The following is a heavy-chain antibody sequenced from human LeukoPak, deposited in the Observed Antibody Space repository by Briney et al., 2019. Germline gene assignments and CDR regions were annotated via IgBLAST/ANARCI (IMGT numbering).Heavy chain of an antibody. J-gene: IGHJ3*02. CDR1: GFTFSSYA. D-gene: IGHD5-24*01. V-gene: IGHV3-30*04. CDR2: ISYDGSNK. CDR3: AREMATINPGAFDI. Sequence: GGSLRLSCAASGFTFSSYAMHWVRQAPGKGLEWVAVISYDGSNKYYADSVKGRFTISRDNSKNTLYLQMNSLRPEDTAVYYCAREMATINPGAFDIRGQGTMVTVSS.